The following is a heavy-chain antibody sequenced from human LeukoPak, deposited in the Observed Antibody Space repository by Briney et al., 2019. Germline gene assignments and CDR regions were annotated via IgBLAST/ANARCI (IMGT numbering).Heavy chain of an antibody. D-gene: IGHD3-22*01. Sequence: ASVKVSCKASGYTFSNYGISWVRQAPGQGLEWMGWMNPNSGNTGYAQKFQGRVTMTRNTSISTAYMELSSLRSEDTAVYYCARGRDPYYYDSSGYYSPQFDYWGQGTLVTVSS. CDR1: GYTFSNYG. CDR3: ARGRDPYYYDSSGYYSPQFDY. CDR2: MNPNSGNT. J-gene: IGHJ4*02. V-gene: IGHV1-8*02.